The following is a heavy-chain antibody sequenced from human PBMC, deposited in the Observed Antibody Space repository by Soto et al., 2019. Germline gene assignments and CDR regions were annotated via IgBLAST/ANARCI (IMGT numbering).Heavy chain of an antibody. CDR2: IYYSGST. D-gene: IGHD3-3*01. J-gene: IGHJ6*03. V-gene: IGHV4-59*08. CDR3: ARLSLITTLAPLENNRMDV. Sequence: QVQLQESGPGLVKPSETLSLTCTVSGGSISSYYWSWIRQPPGKGLEWIGYIYYSGSTNYNPSLKSRATISVDTSKNQFSLKLSSVTAADTAVYYCARLSLITTLAPLENNRMDVWGKGTTVTVSS. CDR1: GGSISSYY.